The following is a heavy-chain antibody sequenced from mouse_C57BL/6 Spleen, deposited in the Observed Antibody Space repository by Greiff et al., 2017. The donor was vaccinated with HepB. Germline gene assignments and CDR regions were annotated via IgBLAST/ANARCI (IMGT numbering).Heavy chain of an antibody. CDR1: GYTFTSYW. J-gene: IGHJ1*03. Sequence: QVQLQHPGAELVKPGASVKLSCKASGYTFTSYWMHWVKQRPGQGLEWIGMIHPNSGSTNYNEKFKSKATLTVDKSSSTAYMQLSSLTSEDSAVYYCARFYDYDGWYFDVWGTGTTVTVSS. CDR3: ARFYDYDGWYFDV. CDR2: IHPNSGST. V-gene: IGHV1-64*01. D-gene: IGHD2-4*01.